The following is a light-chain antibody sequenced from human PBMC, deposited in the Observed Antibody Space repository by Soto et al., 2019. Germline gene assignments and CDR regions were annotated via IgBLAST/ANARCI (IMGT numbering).Light chain of an antibody. CDR3: QQYGISRWT. V-gene: IGKV3-20*01. CDR2: GAS. J-gene: IGKJ1*01. CDR1: QSVSSSY. Sequence: EIVLTQSPGTLSLSPGERATLSCRASQSVSSSYLAWYQQKPGQAPRLLIYGASSRATGIPDRFSGSGSGTDFTLTISRLEPEDFAVYYCQQYGISRWTFGQRTKLDSK.